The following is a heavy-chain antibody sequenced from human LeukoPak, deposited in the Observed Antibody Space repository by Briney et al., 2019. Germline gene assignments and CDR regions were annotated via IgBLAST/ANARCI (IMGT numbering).Heavy chain of an antibody. D-gene: IGHD1-14*01. J-gene: IGHJ6*02. V-gene: IGHV3-21*04. Sequence: GGSLRLSCAASGFTFSSYSMTWVRQAPGKGLEWVSSISSSSSYIYYADSVKGRFTMSRDNSKNTLYLQINSLRVEDTAVYYCAKHTEIWYYYYGMDVWGQGTTVTVSS. CDR2: ISSSSSYI. CDR3: AKHTEIWYYYYGMDV. CDR1: GFTFSSYS.